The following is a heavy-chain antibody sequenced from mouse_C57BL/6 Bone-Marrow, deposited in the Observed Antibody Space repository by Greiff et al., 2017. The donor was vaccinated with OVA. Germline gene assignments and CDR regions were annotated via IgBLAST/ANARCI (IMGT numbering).Heavy chain of an antibody. Sequence: EVQVVESGTVLARPGASVKMSCKTSGYTFTSYWMHWVKQRPGQGLEWIGAIYPGNSDTSYNQKFKGKAKLTAVTSASTAYMELSSLTNEDSAVYYCTRSEGYLYAMDYWGQGTSVTVSS. V-gene: IGHV1-5*01. CDR3: TRSEGYLYAMDY. D-gene: IGHD2-2*01. CDR2: IYPGNSDT. CDR1: GYTFTSYW. J-gene: IGHJ4*01.